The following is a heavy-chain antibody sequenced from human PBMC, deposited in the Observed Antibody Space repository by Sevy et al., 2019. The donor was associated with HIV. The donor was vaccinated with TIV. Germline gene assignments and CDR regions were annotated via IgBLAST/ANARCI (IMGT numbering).Heavy chain of an antibody. CDR3: AKNFPRDSSGKGGVYYYYGMDV. Sequence: GGSLRLSCAASGFTFSSYAMSWVRQAPGKGLEWVSAISGSGGSTYYADSVKGRFTISRDNSKNTLYLQMNSLRAEDTAVYYCAKNFPRDSSGKGGVYYYYGMDVWGQGTTVTVSS. CDR1: GFTFSSYA. J-gene: IGHJ6*02. CDR2: ISGSGGST. V-gene: IGHV3-23*01. D-gene: IGHD3-22*01.